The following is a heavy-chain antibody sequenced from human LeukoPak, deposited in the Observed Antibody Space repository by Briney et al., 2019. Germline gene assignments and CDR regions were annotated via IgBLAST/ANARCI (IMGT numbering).Heavy chain of an antibody. D-gene: IGHD5-18*01. CDR3: ARHLSGVTGYTYGRGIDY. Sequence: GGSLRLSCAASGFTFSSYWMSWVRQAPGKGLEWVANIKKDGSEKYYVDSVKGRFTISRDNAKTSLYLQMSTLRAEDTAVYYCARHLSGVTGYTYGRGIDYWGQGTLVTVSS. J-gene: IGHJ4*02. V-gene: IGHV3-7*01. CDR1: GFTFSSYW. CDR2: IKKDGSEK.